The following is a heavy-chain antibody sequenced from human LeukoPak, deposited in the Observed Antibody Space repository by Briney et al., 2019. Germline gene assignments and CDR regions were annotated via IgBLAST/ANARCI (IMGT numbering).Heavy chain of an antibody. J-gene: IGHJ4*02. CDR2: LYYTGST. V-gene: IGHV4-59*04. CDR1: GGSIGTYY. CDR3: ASVYSLYDN. Sequence: SETLSLTCSVSGGSIGTYYWTWIRQSPGKGLEWIGGLYYTGSTYYNPSLKSRITISVDTSKNQFSLKLTSVTAADTAVYYCASVYSLYDNWGQGILVIVSS. D-gene: IGHD6-13*01.